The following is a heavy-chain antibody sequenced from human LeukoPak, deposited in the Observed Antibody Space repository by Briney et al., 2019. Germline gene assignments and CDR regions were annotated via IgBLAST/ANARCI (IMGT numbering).Heavy chain of an antibody. CDR1: GDSISSSNY. D-gene: IGHD3-16*01. Sequence: SDTLSLTCLVSGDSISSSNYWGWIRQPPGKGLEWIGSIYHTGITYYNPSLKGRVTLSVDTSKNQFSLRMNSVTAADTAFYSCATDNGPWGDDALDVWGQGTVVTVSS. CDR2: IYHTGIT. J-gene: IGHJ3*01. V-gene: IGHV4-38-2*01. CDR3: ATDNGPWGDDALDV.